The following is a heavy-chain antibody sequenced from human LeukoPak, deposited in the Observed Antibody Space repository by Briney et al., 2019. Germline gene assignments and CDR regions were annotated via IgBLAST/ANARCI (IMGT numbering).Heavy chain of an antibody. D-gene: IGHD1/OR15-1a*01. CDR1: GGSINSYY. V-gene: IGHV4-59*01. J-gene: IGHJ4*02. CDR2: FYYIGNT. Sequence: SETLSLTCTVSGGSINSYYWSWIRQPPGKGLEWIGYFYYIGNTNYNPSLKSQVTISVDMSKNQLSLKLTSVTAADTAVYYCARSPWDKGRTSLDYWGQGTLVTVSS. CDR3: ARSPWDKGRTSLDY.